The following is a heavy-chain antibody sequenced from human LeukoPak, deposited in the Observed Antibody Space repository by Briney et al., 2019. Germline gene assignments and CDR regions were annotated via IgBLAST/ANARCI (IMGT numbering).Heavy chain of an antibody. CDR3: AKTLSYYYGSGSYSNA. V-gene: IGHV3-23*01. D-gene: IGHD3-10*01. J-gene: IGHJ3*01. CDR2: ICGGGGRT. CDR1: GYTFSGYA. Sequence: GGSLRLSCAASGYTFSGYAMSWVRQAPGKGLEWVSAICGGGGRTYYAESVKGRFTISTDKSKNTLYLQMRSVREEDTAVYYCAKTLSYYYGSGSYSNAWGQGTMVTVSS.